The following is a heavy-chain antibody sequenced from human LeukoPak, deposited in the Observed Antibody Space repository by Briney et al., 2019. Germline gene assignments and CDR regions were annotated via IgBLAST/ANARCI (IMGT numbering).Heavy chain of an antibody. V-gene: IGHV1-8*01. D-gene: IGHD4-11*01. CDR1: RYTFTSYD. Sequence: ASVKVSCKASRYTFTSYDINWVRQATGQGLEWMGWMNPNSGNTGYAQKFQGRVTMTRNTSISTAYMELSSLRSEDTAVYYCARATGFYADYSLDNWFDPWGQGTLVTVSS. CDR3: ARATGFYADYSLDNWFDP. CDR2: MNPNSGNT. J-gene: IGHJ5*02.